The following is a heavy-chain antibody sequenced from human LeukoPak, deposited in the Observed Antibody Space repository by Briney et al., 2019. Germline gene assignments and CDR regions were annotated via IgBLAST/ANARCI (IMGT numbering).Heavy chain of an antibody. CDR2: ISYDGSNK. J-gene: IGHJ4*02. Sequence: QPGRSLRLSCAASGFTFSSYAMHWVRQAPGKGLEWVAVISYDGSNKYYADSVKGRFTISRDNSKNTLYLQMNSLRAEDTAVYYCAKPQWQDSSGYSFDYWGQGTLVTVSS. CDR3: AKPQWQDSSGYSFDY. V-gene: IGHV3-30-3*02. D-gene: IGHD3-22*01. CDR1: GFTFSSYA.